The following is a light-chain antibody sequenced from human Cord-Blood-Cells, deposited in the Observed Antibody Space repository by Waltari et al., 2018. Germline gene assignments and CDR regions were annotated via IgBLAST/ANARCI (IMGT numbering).Light chain of an antibody. CDR3: QQYGSSPT. CDR2: GAS. CDR1: QSVSSSY. Sequence: EIVLTQSPGTLSLSPGERDTLSCRASQSVSSSYLAWYPQKPGQAPRLLIYGASSRATGIPDRFSGSGSGTDFTLTISRLEPEDFAVYYCQQYGSSPTFGQGTKVEIK. J-gene: IGKJ1*01. V-gene: IGKV3-20*01.